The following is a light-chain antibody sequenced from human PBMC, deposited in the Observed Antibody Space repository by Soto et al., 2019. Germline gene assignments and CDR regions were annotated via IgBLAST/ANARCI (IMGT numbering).Light chain of an antibody. CDR1: QSISSY. CDR2: AAS. J-gene: IGKJ5*01. Sequence: DIQMTQAPYSLAPAVGDKVSGTCPASQSISSYLNWYQQKPGKAPKLLIYAASSLQSGVPSRFSGSGSGTDFTLTISSLQPEDFATYYCQQSYSTSITFGQGTRLEIK. V-gene: IGKV1-39*01. CDR3: QQSYSTSIT.